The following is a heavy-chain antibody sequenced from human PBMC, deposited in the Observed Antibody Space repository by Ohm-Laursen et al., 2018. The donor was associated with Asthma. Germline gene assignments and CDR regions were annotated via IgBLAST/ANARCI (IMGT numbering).Heavy chain of an antibody. J-gene: IGHJ4*02. D-gene: IGHD2-21*01. V-gene: IGHV1-18*04. CDR3: VRDVVDRFDF. Sequence: ESSVKVSCNASGYSLSSNAISWVRQAPGQRPEWMGWIYIRNTNYAPKFRDRITLSTDTSTNTTYMDLRSLRSDDTAVYYCVRDVVDRFDFWGQGSLVIVSS. CDR2: IYIRNT. CDR1: GYSLSSNA.